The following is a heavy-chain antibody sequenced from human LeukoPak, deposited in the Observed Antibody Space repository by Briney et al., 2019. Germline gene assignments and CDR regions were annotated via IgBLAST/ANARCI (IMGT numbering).Heavy chain of an antibody. CDR2: IKQDGSEK. J-gene: IGHJ4*02. CDR1: GFTFSSYW. Sequence: GGSLRLSCAASGFTFSSYWMSWVRQAPGKGLEWVANIKQDGSEKYYVDSVKGRFTTSRDNAKNSLYLQMNSLRAEDTAVYYCARAPWHSCWDFDYWGQGTLVTVSS. D-gene: IGHD6-19*01. V-gene: IGHV3-7*01. CDR3: ARAPWHSCWDFDY.